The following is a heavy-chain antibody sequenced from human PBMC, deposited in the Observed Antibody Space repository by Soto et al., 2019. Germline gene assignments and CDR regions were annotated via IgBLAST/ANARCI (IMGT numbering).Heavy chain of an antibody. D-gene: IGHD3-16*01. Sequence: QAHLEQSGAELKRPGASVKVSCKASGYTFSDFDINWLRQASGQGPEWMGWMNAKSGDTFFPQRFPGKIKMAWGHSLSTAYMEVGSLTSHDTAIYYCARGNPFNYAGFDVWGQGTTVAVSS. CDR1: GYTFSDFD. J-gene: IGHJ6*02. CDR3: ARGNPFNYAGFDV. CDR2: MNAKSGDT. V-gene: IGHV1-8*01.